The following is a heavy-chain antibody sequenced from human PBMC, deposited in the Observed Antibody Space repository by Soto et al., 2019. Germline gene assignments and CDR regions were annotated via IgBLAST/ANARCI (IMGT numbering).Heavy chain of an antibody. V-gene: IGHV4-4*02. CDR2: IYHSGAT. J-gene: IGHJ4*02. D-gene: IGHD1-1*01. CDR1: GDSISSSNW. CDR3: ARDLGTGTDF. Sequence: QVRLEESGPGLVKPSETLSLTCAVSGDSISSSNWWSWVRQAPGKGLEWIGEIYHSGATTYNPSLKCRATIPVDPSKNHFPLELTSVTAADTAVYFCARDLGTGTDFWGRGTLVTVAS.